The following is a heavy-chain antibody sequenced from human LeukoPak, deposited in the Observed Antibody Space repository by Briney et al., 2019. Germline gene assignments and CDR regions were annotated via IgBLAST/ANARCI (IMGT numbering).Heavy chain of an antibody. V-gene: IGHV3-74*01. Sequence: GGSLRLSCAASGFTFSSYWMHWVRQAPGKGLVWVSRITSDGSSTSYADSVKGRFTISRDNAKNTLYLQMNSLRAEDTAVYYCARDHGPYYYDSSGYYYWGQGTLVTVSS. CDR1: GFTFSSYW. J-gene: IGHJ4*02. CDR3: ARDHGPYYYDSSGYYY. CDR2: ITSDGSST. D-gene: IGHD3-22*01.